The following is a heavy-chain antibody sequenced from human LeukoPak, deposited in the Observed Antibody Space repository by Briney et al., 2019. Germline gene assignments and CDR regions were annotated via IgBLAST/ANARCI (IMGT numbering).Heavy chain of an antibody. Sequence: SETLSLTCTVSGGSISSSSYYWVWMRQPPGKGLEWIGSIYYSGSTCYNPSLRSRVTISVDTSKNQFSLRLISVTAADTAVYYCARHTSMVRGVMKYYFDYWGQGTLATVSS. V-gene: IGHV4-39*01. CDR2: IYYSGST. J-gene: IGHJ4*02. CDR3: ARHTSMVRGVMKYYFDY. CDR1: GGSISSSSYY. D-gene: IGHD3-10*01.